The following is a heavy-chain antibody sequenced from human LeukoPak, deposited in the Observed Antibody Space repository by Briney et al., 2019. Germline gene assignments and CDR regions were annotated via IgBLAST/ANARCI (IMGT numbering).Heavy chain of an antibody. CDR2: ISSSGSTI. CDR1: GFTFRSYE. Sequence: PGGSLRLSCAAFGFTFRSYEMNWVRQAPGKGLEWVSYISSSGSTIYYADSVKGRFTISRDNAKNSLYLQVHSLRDEDTAVYYCARDGVKVGPTAFAYWGQGTLVTVSS. CDR3: ARDGVKVGPTAFAY. V-gene: IGHV3-48*03. D-gene: IGHD1-26*01. J-gene: IGHJ4*02.